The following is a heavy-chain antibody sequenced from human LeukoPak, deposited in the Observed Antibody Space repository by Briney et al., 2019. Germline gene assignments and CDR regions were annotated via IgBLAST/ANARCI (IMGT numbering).Heavy chain of an antibody. Sequence: AGGSLRLSCAASGFTVSSNYMSWVRQAPGKGLEWVSVIYSGGSTYYADSVKGRFTISRDNAKNSLYLQMNSLRAEDAAVYYCARDAATYWFDPWGQGTLVTVSS. CDR2: IYSGGST. D-gene: IGHD6-25*01. J-gene: IGHJ5*02. CDR3: ARDAATYWFDP. V-gene: IGHV3-53*01. CDR1: GFTVSSNY.